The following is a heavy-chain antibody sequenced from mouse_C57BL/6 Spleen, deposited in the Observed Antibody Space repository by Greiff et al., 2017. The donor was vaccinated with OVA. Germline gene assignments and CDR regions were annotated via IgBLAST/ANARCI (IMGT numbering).Heavy chain of an antibody. CDR1: GYTFTSYG. J-gene: IGHJ1*03. D-gene: IGHD2-1*01. Sequence: QVQLQQSGAELARPGASVKLSCKASGYTFTSYGISWVKQRTGQGLEWIGEIYPRSGNTYYNEKFKGKATLTADKSSSTAYMELRSLTSEDSAVFFCARTYYYWNYVWFFDVWGTRATGTGSS. CDR3: ARTYYYWNYVWFFDV. V-gene: IGHV1-81*01. CDR2: IYPRSGNT.